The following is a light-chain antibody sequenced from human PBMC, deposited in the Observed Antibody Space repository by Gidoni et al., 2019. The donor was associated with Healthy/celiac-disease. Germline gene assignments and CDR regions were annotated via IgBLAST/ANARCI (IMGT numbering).Light chain of an antibody. CDR1: QSISSY. Sequence: DIQMPPSPSSLSASVGDRVTITCRASQSISSYLHWYQQKPGKAPKLLIYAASSLQSGVPSRFSGSGSGTDFTLTISSLQPEDFATYYCQQSYSTPYTFGQGTKLEIK. J-gene: IGKJ2*01. CDR3: QQSYSTPYT. CDR2: AAS. V-gene: IGKV1-39*01.